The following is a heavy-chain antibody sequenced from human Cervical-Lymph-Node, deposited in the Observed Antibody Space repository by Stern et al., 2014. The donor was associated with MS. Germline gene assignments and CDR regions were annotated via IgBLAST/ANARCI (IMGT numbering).Heavy chain of an antibody. CDR3: ARGYTTSSGRPDY. Sequence: QVQLVESGPGLVKPSETLSLTCTVSGGSTSSYYWSWIRQPPGKGLEWIGYISSSGGTKYNPSLKSRVTISVDTSKNQFSPNPSTVTAADTAVYYCARGYTTSSGRPDYWGQGTLVTVSS. CDR1: GGSTSSYY. J-gene: IGHJ4*02. V-gene: IGHV4-59*08. D-gene: IGHD6-6*01. CDR2: ISSSGGT.